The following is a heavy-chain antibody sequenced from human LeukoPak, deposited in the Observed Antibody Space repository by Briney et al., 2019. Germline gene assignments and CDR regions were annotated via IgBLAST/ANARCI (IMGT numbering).Heavy chain of an antibody. D-gene: IGHD6-13*01. CDR1: GGTFSSYA. CDR3: ASSRRAAARSYFDY. Sequence: GASVKVSCKASGGTFSSYAISWVRQAPGQGLEWMGGIIPIFGTANYAQKFQGRVTITADKSTSTAYMELSSQRSEDTAVYYCASSRRAAARSYFDYWGQGTLVTVSS. CDR2: IIPIFGTA. V-gene: IGHV1-69*06. J-gene: IGHJ4*02.